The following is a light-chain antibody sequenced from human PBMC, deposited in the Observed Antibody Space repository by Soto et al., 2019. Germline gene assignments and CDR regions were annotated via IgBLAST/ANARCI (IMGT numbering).Light chain of an antibody. CDR2: DAS. J-gene: IGKJ5*01. CDR1: QSVSRR. CDR3: QQRSNWPIT. V-gene: IGKV3-11*01. Sequence: EIVLTQSPATLSLSPGERATISCRASQSVSRRLVWYQQKPGQAPRLLIYDASNRATGIPARFSGSGSGTDFTLTISSLEPEDFAVYYCQQRSNWPITFGQGTRLEIK.